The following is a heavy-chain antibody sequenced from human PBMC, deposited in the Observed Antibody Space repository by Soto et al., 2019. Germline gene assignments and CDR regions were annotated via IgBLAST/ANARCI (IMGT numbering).Heavy chain of an antibody. CDR1: GGSIRSNNR. CDR2: IFHSGST. CDR3: ARVYSGSYSDS. J-gene: IGHJ4*02. D-gene: IGHD1-26*01. V-gene: IGHV4-4*02. Sequence: SETLSLTCAVSGGSIRSNNRWSWVRQPPGKGLDWIGEIFHSGSTNYNPSLKTRVTITVDKSKNQFSLKLSSVTAADTAVYYCARVYSGSYSDSWGQGTLVTVSS.